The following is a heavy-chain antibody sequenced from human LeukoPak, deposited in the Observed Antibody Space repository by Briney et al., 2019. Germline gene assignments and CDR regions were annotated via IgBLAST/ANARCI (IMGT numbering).Heavy chain of an antibody. V-gene: IGHV3-23*01. CDR2: RDNFGNT. CDR1: GFTFSGYA. Sequence: PGGSLRLSCAASGFTFSGYAMNWVRQAPGKGLEWVSVRDNFGNTYYTDSVKGRFTISRDISKNTVYLQMNTLSAEDTAVYYCAGGTYYGSGSRPGYFDHWGQGTLVTVSS. J-gene: IGHJ4*02. D-gene: IGHD3-10*01. CDR3: AGGTYYGSGSRPGYFDH.